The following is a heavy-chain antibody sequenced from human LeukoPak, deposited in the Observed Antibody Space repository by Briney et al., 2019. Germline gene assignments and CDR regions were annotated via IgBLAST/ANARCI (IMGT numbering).Heavy chain of an antibody. CDR1: GYTFTGYY. CDR3: ARDQSEDFINWFDP. V-gene: IGHV1-2*02. J-gene: IGHJ5*02. CDR2: INPNTGGT. D-gene: IGHD2/OR15-2a*01. Sequence: ASVKASCKASGYTFTGYYIHWVRQAPGQGLEWMGWINPNTGGTNYAQNFQGRVTMTRDTSISTAYMELSSLTSDDTAVYYCARDQSEDFINWFDPWGQGTLVTVSS.